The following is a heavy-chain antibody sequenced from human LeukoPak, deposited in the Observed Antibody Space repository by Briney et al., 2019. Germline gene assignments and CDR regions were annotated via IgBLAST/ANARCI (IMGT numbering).Heavy chain of an antibody. Sequence: PSETLSLTCAASGYSISSGYYWGWIRQPPGKGLEWIGSIYHSGSTYYNPSLKSRVTISVDTSKNQFSLKLSSVTAADTAVYYCARRSYYDSSGYYQLGGYYFDYWGQGTLVTVSS. CDR1: GYSISSGYY. J-gene: IGHJ4*02. CDR2: IYHSGST. V-gene: IGHV4-38-2*01. CDR3: ARRSYYDSSGYYQLGGYYFDY. D-gene: IGHD3-22*01.